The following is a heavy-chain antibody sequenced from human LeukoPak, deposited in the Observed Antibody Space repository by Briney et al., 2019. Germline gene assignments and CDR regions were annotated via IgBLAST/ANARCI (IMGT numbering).Heavy chain of an antibody. V-gene: IGHV3-30*18. J-gene: IGHJ6*03. D-gene: IGHD6-19*01. Sequence: GGSLRLSCAASGFAFSSYGMHWVRQAPGKGLEWVAVISYDGSNKYYADSVKGRFTISRDNSKNTLYLQMNSLRAEDTAVYYCAKDSKQWLHYYYYYMDVWGKGTTVTVSS. CDR2: ISYDGSNK. CDR3: AKDSKQWLHYYYYYMDV. CDR1: GFAFSSYG.